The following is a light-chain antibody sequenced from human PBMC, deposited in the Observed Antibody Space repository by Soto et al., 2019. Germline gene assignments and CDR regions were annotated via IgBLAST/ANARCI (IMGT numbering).Light chain of an antibody. J-gene: IGKJ2*01. Sequence: EVVMTQSPLSLPVTLGQPASISFKSTQGLVYSDGNIYLNWFHKRPVQSPRRLINNISDWHSEVPDRFSGSGSDSHFPLEIRRVEAADVGIYYCMQGTHWPFTLGQGTKLEI. CDR2: NIS. V-gene: IGKV2D-30*01. CDR1: QGLVYSDGNIY. CDR3: MQGTHWPFT.